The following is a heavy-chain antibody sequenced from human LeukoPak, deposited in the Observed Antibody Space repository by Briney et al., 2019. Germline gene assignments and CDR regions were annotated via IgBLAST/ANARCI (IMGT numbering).Heavy chain of an antibody. CDR1: GFTFSSYW. Sequence: PGGSLRLSCAASGFTFSSYWMSWVRQAPGKGLEWVSAISGSGGSTYYADSVKGRFTISRDNSKNTLYLQMNSLRAGDTAVYYCAKSFRVGVRGVIINGYYFDYWGQGTLVTVSS. CDR3: AKSFRVGVRGVIINGYYFDY. D-gene: IGHD3-10*02. J-gene: IGHJ4*02. CDR2: ISGSGGST. V-gene: IGHV3-23*01.